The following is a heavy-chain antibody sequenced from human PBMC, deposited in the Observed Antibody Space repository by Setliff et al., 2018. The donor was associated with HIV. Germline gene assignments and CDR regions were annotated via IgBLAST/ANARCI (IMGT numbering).Heavy chain of an antibody. Sequence: KPSETLSLTCTVSGGSISSYYWSWIRQPPGKGLEWIGHIYYTGTTNYNPSLKSRVTISIDTTKNQFSLKLNSVTAADTAVYYSAREWLQHTGDDAFDIWGQGTMVTVSS. V-gene: IGHV4-59*01. J-gene: IGHJ3*02. CDR1: GGSISSYY. D-gene: IGHD5-12*01. CDR3: AREWLQHTGDDAFDI. CDR2: IYYTGTT.